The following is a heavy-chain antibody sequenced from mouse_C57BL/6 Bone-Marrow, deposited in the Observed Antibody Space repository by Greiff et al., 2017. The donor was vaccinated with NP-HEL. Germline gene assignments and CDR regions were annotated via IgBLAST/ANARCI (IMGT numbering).Heavy chain of an antibody. D-gene: IGHD3-2*02. V-gene: IGHV5-15*01. CDR3: ASASGLVSMDY. CDR2: ISNLAYSI. Sequence: DVKLVESGGGLVQPGGSLKLSCAASGFTFSDHGMAWVRQAPRKGPEWVAFISNLAYSIYYADTLTGRFTISTENAKNTLYLEMSSLRSEDTAMYYCASASGLVSMDYWGQGTSVTVSS. J-gene: IGHJ4*01. CDR1: GFTFSDHG.